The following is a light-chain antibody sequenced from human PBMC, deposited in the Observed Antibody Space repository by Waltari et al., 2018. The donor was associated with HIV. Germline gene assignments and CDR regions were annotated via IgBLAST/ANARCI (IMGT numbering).Light chain of an antibody. CDR2: EVS. CDR1: SSDIGGETN. V-gene: IGLV2-8*01. CDR3: SSYGGSTNLL. J-gene: IGLJ2*01. Sequence: QSARTQRPSASGSPGQTGTSSCTGTSSDIGGETNVSWYQQYPGKAPKRMIYEVSKRPSVVPDRFSGSKSANTASLTVSGLQAEDEADYYCSSYGGSTNLLFGGGTKLTVL.